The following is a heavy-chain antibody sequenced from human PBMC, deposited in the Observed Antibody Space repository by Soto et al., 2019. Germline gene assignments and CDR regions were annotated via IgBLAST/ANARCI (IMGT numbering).Heavy chain of an antibody. D-gene: IGHD1-26*01. CDR2: IYPGDSDT. Sequence: GESLKISCKGSGYTFTNYWIGWVRQMPGNGLEWMGIIYPGDSDTKYNPSFQGQVTISADKSITTTYLRWTSLKASDTAIYYCAASSFYYGMDVWGQGTTLTVSS. CDR1: GYTFTNYW. CDR3: AASSFYYGMDV. J-gene: IGHJ6*02. V-gene: IGHV5-51*01.